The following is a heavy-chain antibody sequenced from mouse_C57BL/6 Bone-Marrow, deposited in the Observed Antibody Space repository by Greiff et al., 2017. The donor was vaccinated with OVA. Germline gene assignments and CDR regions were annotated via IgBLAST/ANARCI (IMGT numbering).Heavy chain of an antibody. CDR2: IRRKSSNYAT. D-gene: IGHD1-1*01. CDR1: GFTFNTYA. CDR3: VRSHFYGSLDY. V-gene: IGHV10-3*01. Sequence: EVHLVESGGGLVQPKGSLKLSCAASGFTFNTYAMHWVRQAPGQGLEWVARIRRKSSNYATYYADQVKDRFTISRDNSQNLLNLQMNNLKTGDTGMYYGVRSHFYGSLDYWGQDTTLTVSS. J-gene: IGHJ2*01.